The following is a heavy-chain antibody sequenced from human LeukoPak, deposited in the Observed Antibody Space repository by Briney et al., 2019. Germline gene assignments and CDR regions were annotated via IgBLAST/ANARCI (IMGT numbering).Heavy chain of an antibody. J-gene: IGHJ4*02. CDR2: IRGDGGLF. Sequence: GSLRLSCEASGFTFSSHWMHWVRQAPGKGLVWISNIRGDGGLFGYADSVKGRFAVSRDNAKNTLYLHMDSLRAEDTAVYYCARDEVGAPPIDYWGQGSLVTVSS. CDR1: GFTFSSHW. CDR3: ARDEVGAPPIDY. V-gene: IGHV3-74*01. D-gene: IGHD1-26*01.